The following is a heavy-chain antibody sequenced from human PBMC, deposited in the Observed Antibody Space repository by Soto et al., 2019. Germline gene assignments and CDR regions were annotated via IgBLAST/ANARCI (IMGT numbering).Heavy chain of an antibody. CDR3: ASQLVGTYYYYGMDV. V-gene: IGHV3-21*04. D-gene: IGHD6-13*01. J-gene: IGHJ6*02. Sequence: PGGSLRLSCAASGFTFSSYSMNWVRQAPGKGLEWVSSISSSSSYIYYADSVKGRFTISRDNAKNSLYLQMNSLRAEDTAVYYCASQLVGTYYYYGMDVWGQGTMVTVSS. CDR1: GFTFSSYS. CDR2: ISSSSSYI.